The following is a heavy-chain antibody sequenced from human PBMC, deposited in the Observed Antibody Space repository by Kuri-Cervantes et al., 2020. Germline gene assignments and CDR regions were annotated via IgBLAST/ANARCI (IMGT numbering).Heavy chain of an antibody. CDR1: GGSFSGYY. CDR3: ARLDYSESWFDY. D-gene: IGHD1-26*01. V-gene: IGHV4-34*01. J-gene: IGHJ4*02. Sequence: SETLSLTCAVYGGSFSGYYWSWIRQPPGKGLEWIGGINHSGSTNYNPSLKSRVTISVDTSKNQFSLQLSSVTAADTAVYYCARLDYSESWFDYWGQGTLVTVSS. CDR2: INHSGST.